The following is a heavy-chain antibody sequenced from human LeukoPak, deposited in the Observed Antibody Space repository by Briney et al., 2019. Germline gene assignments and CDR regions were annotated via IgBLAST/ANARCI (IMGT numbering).Heavy chain of an antibody. CDR3: ARVKDPGGYYYYYYMDV. V-gene: IGHV4-59*01. CDR1: GGSISNYY. Sequence: SETLSLTCAVSGGSISNYYWSWIRQPPGKGLEWIGYIYYSGSTNYNPSLKSRVTISVDTSKNQFSLKLSSVTAADTAVYYCARVKDPGGYYYYYYMDVWGKGTTVTVSS. D-gene: IGHD3-16*01. J-gene: IGHJ6*03. CDR2: IYYSGST.